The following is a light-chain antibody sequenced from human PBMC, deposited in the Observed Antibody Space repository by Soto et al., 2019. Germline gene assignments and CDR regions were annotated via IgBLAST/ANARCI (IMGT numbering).Light chain of an antibody. CDR1: QSVSSN. CDR3: QQYNNWPPREFT. CDR2: GAS. J-gene: IGKJ3*01. V-gene: IGKV3-15*01. Sequence: EIVMTQSPATLSMSPGERATLSCRASQSVSSNLAWYQQKPGQAPRLLIYGASTRATGIPARFSGSGSGTEFTLTISSLQSEDFAVYHCQQYNNWPPREFTFGPGTKVDIK.